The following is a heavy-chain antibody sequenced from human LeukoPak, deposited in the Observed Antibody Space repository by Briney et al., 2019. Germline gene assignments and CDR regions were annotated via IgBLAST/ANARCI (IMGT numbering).Heavy chain of an antibody. D-gene: IGHD5-24*01. V-gene: IGHV1-69*04. CDR2: ILPILGIA. J-gene: IGHJ4*02. CDR3: ARNPADGYNHPFGY. Sequence: GPSVKVSCKASGGTFSSYAISWVRQAPGQWLEWMGRILPILGIANYAQKFQGRVTITADKSTSTAYMELSSLRSEDTAVYYCARNPADGYNHPFGYWGQGTLVTVSS. CDR1: GGTFSSYA.